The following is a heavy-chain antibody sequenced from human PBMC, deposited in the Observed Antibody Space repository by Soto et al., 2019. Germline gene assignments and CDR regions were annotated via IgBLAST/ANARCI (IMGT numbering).Heavy chain of an antibody. D-gene: IGHD6-19*01. CDR1: DDSINSDKYY. Sequence: SETLSLTCSVSDDSINSDKYYWGWIRQPPGKGLEWIGYIYYSGNAYYNPSLQSRVTISVDTSKNQFSLKLSSVTAADTAVYYCAREERSGWYYDAFDIWGQGTMVTVSS. V-gene: IGHV4-61*01. J-gene: IGHJ3*02. CDR2: IYYSGNA. CDR3: AREERSGWYYDAFDI.